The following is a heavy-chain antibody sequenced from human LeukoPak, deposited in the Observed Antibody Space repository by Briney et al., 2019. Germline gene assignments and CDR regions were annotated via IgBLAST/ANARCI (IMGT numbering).Heavy chain of an antibody. J-gene: IGHJ4*02. CDR3: ARGPRAYGYDY. Sequence: GGSLRLSCAASGFTVSSNYMSWVRQAPGKGLEWVSVIYSAGSTYYADSVKGRFTISRDNSKNTLYLQMNSLRAEDTAVYYCARGPRAYGYDYWGQGTLVTVSS. V-gene: IGHV3-53*01. CDR2: IYSAGST. CDR1: GFTVSSNY. D-gene: IGHD6-25*01.